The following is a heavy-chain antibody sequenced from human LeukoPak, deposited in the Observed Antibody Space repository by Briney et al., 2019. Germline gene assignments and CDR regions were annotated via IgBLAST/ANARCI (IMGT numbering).Heavy chain of an antibody. CDR2: IYYSGST. V-gene: IGHV4-59*01. Sequence: PSETLSLTCTVSGGSISRYYWSWIRQPPGKGLEWIGYIYYSGSTNYNPSLKSRVTISVDTSKNQFSLKLSSVTAADTAVYYCAREGLAAAGTSYYFDYWGQGTLVTVSS. CDR3: AREGLAAAGTSYYFDY. J-gene: IGHJ4*02. D-gene: IGHD6-13*01. CDR1: GGSISRYY.